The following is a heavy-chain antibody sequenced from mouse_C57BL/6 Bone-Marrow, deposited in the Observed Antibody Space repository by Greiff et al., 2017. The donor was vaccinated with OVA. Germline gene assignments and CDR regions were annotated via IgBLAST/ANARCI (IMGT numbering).Heavy chain of an antibody. Sequence: EVQLQQSGPELVKPGASVKISCKASGYTFTDYYMNWVKQSHGKSLEWIGDINPNNGGTSYNQKFKGKATLTVDKSSSTAYMELRSLTSEDSAVYYCARSDGTTVVATDYAMDYWGQGTSVTVSS. CDR1: GYTFTDYY. D-gene: IGHD1-1*01. J-gene: IGHJ4*01. V-gene: IGHV1-26*01. CDR2: INPNNGGT. CDR3: ARSDGTTVVATDYAMDY.